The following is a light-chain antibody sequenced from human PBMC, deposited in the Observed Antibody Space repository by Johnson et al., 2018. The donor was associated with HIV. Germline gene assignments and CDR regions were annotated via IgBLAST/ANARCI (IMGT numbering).Light chain of an antibody. V-gene: IGLV1-51*01. CDR2: DNT. CDR3: GTWDSSLTAYV. J-gene: IGLJ1*01. Sequence: QSVLTQPPSVSAAPGQKVTISCSGNGSKIENNYISWYQQFPERAPKLLIYDNTKRPSGIPDRFSGSKSDTSDTLAITGLHTGDEADYYWGTWDSSLTAYVFRTGTKVTV. CDR1: GSKIENNY.